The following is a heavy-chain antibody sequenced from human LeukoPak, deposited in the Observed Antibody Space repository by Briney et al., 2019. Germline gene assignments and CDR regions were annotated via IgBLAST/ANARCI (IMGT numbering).Heavy chain of an antibody. J-gene: IGHJ4*02. Sequence: PGGSLRLSCAASGFNVAAYAMYWVSQLPGKSLEWVSLISGDSDNRYSAASVKGRFTISRDNSKNSLYLQMNSLTTEDTALYYCAIAYESGSFYRAFAYWGQGALVTVSS. D-gene: IGHD3-10*01. CDR2: ISGDSDNR. V-gene: IGHV3-43*02. CDR3: AIAYESGSFYRAFAY. CDR1: GFNVAAYA.